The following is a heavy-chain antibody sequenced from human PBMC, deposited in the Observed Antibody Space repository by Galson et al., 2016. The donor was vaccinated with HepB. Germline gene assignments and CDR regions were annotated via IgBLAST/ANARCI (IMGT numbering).Heavy chain of an antibody. CDR1: GGSVSSSSYY. CDR3: GRPTGRSTYRHFDY. Sequence: SETLSLTCAVSGGSVSSSSYYWGWIRQPPGKGLEWIGNIYYSGSTYYNPSLKSRVTMSVDTSINQFSLKLSSVTAADTAVYYCGRPTGRSTYRHFDYWGQGTLVTVSS. CDR2: IYYSGST. J-gene: IGHJ4*02. V-gene: IGHV4-39*01.